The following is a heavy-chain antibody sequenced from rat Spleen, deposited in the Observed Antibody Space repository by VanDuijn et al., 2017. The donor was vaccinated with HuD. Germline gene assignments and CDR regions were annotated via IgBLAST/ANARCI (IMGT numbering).Heavy chain of an antibody. V-gene: IGHV2-43*01. CDR3: TTGDYSDGGDY. J-gene: IGHJ2*01. CDR2: IWTGGST. D-gene: IGHD1-12*02. CDR1: GFSLTSYL. Sequence: QVQLKESGPGLVQPSQTLSLACTVSGFSLTSYLVHWVRQPSGQGLEWMGLIWTGGSTDYNSALNSRLSISRDTSKSQVFLKMNSLQTEDTATYFCTTGDYSDGGDYWGQGVMVTVSS.